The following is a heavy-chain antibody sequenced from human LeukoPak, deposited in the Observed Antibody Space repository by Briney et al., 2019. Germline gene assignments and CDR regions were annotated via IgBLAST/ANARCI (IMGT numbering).Heavy chain of an antibody. Sequence: GGSLRLSCAASGFTFSSYAMSWVRQAPGKGLEWVSAISGSGGSTYYADSVKGRFTISRDNSKNTLYLQMNSLRAEDTAVYYCAKDSYDSSGYYYIDWGQGTLVTVSS. V-gene: IGHV3-23*01. CDR3: AKDSYDSSGYYYID. CDR2: ISGSGGST. J-gene: IGHJ4*02. CDR1: GFTFSSYA. D-gene: IGHD3-22*01.